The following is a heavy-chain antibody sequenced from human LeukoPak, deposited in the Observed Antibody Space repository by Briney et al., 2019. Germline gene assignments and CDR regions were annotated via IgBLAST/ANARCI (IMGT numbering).Heavy chain of an antibody. CDR1: GGSISSSSYY. CDR2: VYYSGST. CDR3: ARLPYYYDSSGDY. Sequence: PSETLSLTCTVSGGSISSSSYYWGWIRQPPGKGLEWIGSVYYSGSTYYNPSLKSRVTISVDTSKNQFSLKLSSVTAADTAVYYCARLPYYYDSSGDYWGQGTLVTVSS. D-gene: IGHD3-22*01. V-gene: IGHV4-39*01. J-gene: IGHJ4*02.